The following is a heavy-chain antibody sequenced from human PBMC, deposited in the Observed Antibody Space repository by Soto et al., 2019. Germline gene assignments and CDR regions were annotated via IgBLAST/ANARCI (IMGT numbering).Heavy chain of an antibody. J-gene: IGHJ4*02. Sequence: EVQLVESGGGLVQSGGSLRLSCAASGFTFSSYWMSWVRQAPGKGLEWVANIKQDGSEKYYVDSVKGRFTISRDNAKNSLYLQMNSLRAEDTAVYYCARIGPRAAAGFDYWGQGTLVTVSS. D-gene: IGHD6-13*01. CDR3: ARIGPRAAAGFDY. CDR2: IKQDGSEK. CDR1: GFTFSSYW. V-gene: IGHV3-7*01.